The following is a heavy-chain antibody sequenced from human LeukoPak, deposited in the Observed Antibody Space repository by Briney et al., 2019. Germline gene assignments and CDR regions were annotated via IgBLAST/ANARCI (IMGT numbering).Heavy chain of an antibody. CDR1: GGSISSYY. CDR2: IYYSGST. V-gene: IGHV4-59*01. Sequence: SETLSLTCTVSGGSISSYYWSWIRQPPGKGLEWIGYIYYSGSTNYNPSLKSRVTISVDTSKNQFSLELSSVTAADTAVYYCASYRGYSGYDYEGWFDPWGQGTLVTVSS. D-gene: IGHD5-12*01. CDR3: ASYRGYSGYDYEGWFDP. J-gene: IGHJ5*02.